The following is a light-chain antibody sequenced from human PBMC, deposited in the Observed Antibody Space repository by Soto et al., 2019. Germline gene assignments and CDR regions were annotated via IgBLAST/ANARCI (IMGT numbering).Light chain of an antibody. Sequence: QSALTQPASVSGSPGQSITISCTVSSSDIGAFNYVAWYQQHPGKAPKLIIHGVTNRPSGVSSRFSGSKSDYTASLTISGLQAEDEADYYFSSYTTAFFYVFGTGTKVTVL. V-gene: IGLV2-14*01. CDR3: SSYTTAFFYV. J-gene: IGLJ1*01. CDR2: GVT. CDR1: SSDIGAFNY.